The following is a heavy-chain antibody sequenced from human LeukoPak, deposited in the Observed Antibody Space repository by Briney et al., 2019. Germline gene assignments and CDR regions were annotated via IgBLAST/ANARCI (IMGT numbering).Heavy chain of an antibody. CDR3: AREYTTSSSFDS. CDR1: GYSFSNYW. V-gene: IGHV5-51*01. J-gene: IGHJ4*02. D-gene: IGHD6-6*01. Sequence: GESLKISCKGSGYSFSNYWIGWVRQMPGKCLEWMGINYPGGSDTRYSPSFRGQVTISADKSISTAYLQWSSLKASDTAMYYCAREYTTSSSFDSWGQGTLVTVSS. CDR2: NYPGGSDT.